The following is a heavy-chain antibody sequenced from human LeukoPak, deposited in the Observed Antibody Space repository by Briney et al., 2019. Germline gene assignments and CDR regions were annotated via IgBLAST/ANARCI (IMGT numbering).Heavy chain of an antibody. Sequence: PGGSLRLSCAASGFTFSSYEMNWVRQAPGKGLEWVSYISSSGSTIYYADSVKGRFTISRDNAKNTLYLQMNSLRAEDSAVYYCTRDYWGSPDSWGQGTLVIVSS. CDR3: TRDYWGSPDS. J-gene: IGHJ4*02. V-gene: IGHV3-48*03. CDR2: ISSSGSTI. CDR1: GFTFSSYE. D-gene: IGHD7-27*01.